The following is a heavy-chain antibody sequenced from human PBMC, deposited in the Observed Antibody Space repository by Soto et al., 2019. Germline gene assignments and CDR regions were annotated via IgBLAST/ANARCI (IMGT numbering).Heavy chain of an antibody. D-gene: IGHD3-16*01. CDR1: RDTFNKYA. CDR3: ARGATYLGV. Sequence: QVQLVQSGAEVKKPGSSVKVSCKTSRDTFNKYAFNWVRQAPGQGLEWMGWIIPIFSSRNYAEKFQGRVTITADDSTSTAYMELRSLRFEDTAVYYCARGATYLGVGGLVTTVTVS. J-gene: IGHJ6*02. CDR2: IIPIFSSR. V-gene: IGHV1-69*01.